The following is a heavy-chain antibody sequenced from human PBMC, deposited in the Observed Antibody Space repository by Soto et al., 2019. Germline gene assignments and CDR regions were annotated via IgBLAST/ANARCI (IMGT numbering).Heavy chain of an antibody. CDR1: GLTFPSDE. Sequence: SVKVSCKASGLTFPSDEIEWVRQTPGQGLEWMGGIIPIVGTANYAQKFQGRVTITADESTSTAYMELSSLRSEDTAVYYCASNGGNSGYWYFDLWGRGTLVTVSS. J-gene: IGHJ2*01. CDR2: IIPIVGTA. D-gene: IGHD2-21*02. V-gene: IGHV1-69*13. CDR3: ASNGGNSGYWYFDL.